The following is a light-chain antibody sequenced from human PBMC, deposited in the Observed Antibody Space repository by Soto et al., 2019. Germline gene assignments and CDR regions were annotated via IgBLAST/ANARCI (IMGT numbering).Light chain of an antibody. CDR1: MRDIGAYNL. J-gene: IGLJ2*01. V-gene: IGLV2-14*01. CDR2: EVR. Sequence: QSALTQPASVSGSPGQSITIFCAGTMRDIGAYNLVSWYQQHPGRAPQLIIYEVRNRPSGSSFRFSGSKSGNTASLTISGLHAEDEADYYCSSFTSRSSLIFGGGTKLTVL. CDR3: SSFTSRSSLI.